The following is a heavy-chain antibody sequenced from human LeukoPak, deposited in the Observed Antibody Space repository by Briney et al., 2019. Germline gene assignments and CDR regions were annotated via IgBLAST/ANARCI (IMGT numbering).Heavy chain of an antibody. D-gene: IGHD1-26*01. CDR2: INHSGST. CDR3: ARDLFGLVGAFDY. J-gene: IGHJ4*02. Sequence: SETLSLTCAVYGGSFSGYYWSWIRQPPGKGLEWIGEINHSGSTNYNPSLKSRVTISVDTSKNQFSLKLSSVTAADTAVYYCARDLFGLVGAFDYWGQGTLVTVSS. V-gene: IGHV4-34*01. CDR1: GGSFSGYY.